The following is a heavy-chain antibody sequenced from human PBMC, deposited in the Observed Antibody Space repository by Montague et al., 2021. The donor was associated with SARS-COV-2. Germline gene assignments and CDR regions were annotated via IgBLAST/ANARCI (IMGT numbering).Heavy chain of an antibody. J-gene: IGHJ4*02. Sequence: RLSWSASGFTFEDHAMHWVRQAPGKGLEWVSSISWNSGYLDYAESVKGRFTISRDNAKNSLYLEMDSLRVEDTALYYCVKIRAYYFDYWGQGTLVTVSS. CDR2: ISWNSGYL. CDR1: GFTFEDHA. CDR3: VKIRAYYFDY. V-gene: IGHV3-9*01.